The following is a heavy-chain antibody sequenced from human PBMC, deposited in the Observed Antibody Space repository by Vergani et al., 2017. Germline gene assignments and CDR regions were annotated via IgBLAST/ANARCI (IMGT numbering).Heavy chain of an antibody. CDR2: ISYDGSNK. V-gene: IGHV3-30-3*01. J-gene: IGHJ1*01. D-gene: IGHD3-22*01. Sequence: QVQLVESGGGVVQPGRSLRLSCAASGFTFSTYAMHWVRQAPGKGLEWVAVISYDGSNKYYADSVKGRFTISRDNSKNTLYLQMNSLRAEDTAVYYCAREGRGYYDSSGYPKYFQHWGQGTLVTVSS. CDR1: GFTFSTYA. CDR3: AREGRGYYDSSGYPKYFQH.